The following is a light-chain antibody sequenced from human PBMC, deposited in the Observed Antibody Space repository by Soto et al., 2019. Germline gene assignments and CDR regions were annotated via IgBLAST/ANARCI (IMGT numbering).Light chain of an antibody. CDR3: QQYGSSPPYT. V-gene: IGKV3-20*01. CDR2: GAS. J-gene: IGKJ2*01. CDR1: QSVSSSY. Sequence: EIVLTQSPGTLSLSPGERATLSCRASQSVSSSYLAWYQQKPGQAPRLLIYGASSRATGIPDRFSGSGSGTDFTLTISRLELEDFAVHYWQQYGSSPPYTFGQGTKLESK.